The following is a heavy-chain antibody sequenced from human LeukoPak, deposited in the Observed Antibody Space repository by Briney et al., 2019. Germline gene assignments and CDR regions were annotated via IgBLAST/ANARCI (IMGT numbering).Heavy chain of an antibody. CDR1: GFVFSNYA. Sequence: GGSLRLSCAASGFVFSNYAMHWVRQAPGKGLEWGAVIQFDGSDKYYADSVKGRFTISRDNSKNTLYLQMNSLITEDTAVYYCAKDRGVVGADNWFDPWGQGTLVTVSS. V-gene: IGHV3-30*02. CDR3: AKDRGVVGADNWFDP. J-gene: IGHJ5*02. CDR2: IQFDGSDK. D-gene: IGHD1-26*01.